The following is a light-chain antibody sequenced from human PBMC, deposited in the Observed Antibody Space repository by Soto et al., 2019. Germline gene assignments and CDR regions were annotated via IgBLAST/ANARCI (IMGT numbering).Light chain of an antibody. CDR2: DAS. V-gene: IGKV1-5*01. J-gene: IGKJ1*01. CDR1: QSISVS. CDR3: QQYKSYLWT. Sequence: DIQMTQSPSTLSASLGDRVTITCRASQSISVSLAWYQQKPGKAPKVLISDASILESGVPSRFSGSGSGTEFTLTIRSLQPDDFATYYCQQYKSYLWTFGQGTKVEIK.